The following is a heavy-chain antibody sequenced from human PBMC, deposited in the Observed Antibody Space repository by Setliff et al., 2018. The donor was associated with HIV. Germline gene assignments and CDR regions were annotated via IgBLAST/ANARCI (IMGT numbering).Heavy chain of an antibody. Sequence: PSETLSLTCTVSGPSINIHYWGWIRQPPGKGLEWIGTVHYTGNTYHNPSLKSRVTISVEVSKNQISLKLTAVTAADSAVYYCAREADGIDFWGQGTLVTVSS. CDR1: GPSINIHY. CDR3: AREADGIDF. CDR2: VHYTGNT. V-gene: IGHV4-59*04. D-gene: IGHD2-15*01. J-gene: IGHJ4*02.